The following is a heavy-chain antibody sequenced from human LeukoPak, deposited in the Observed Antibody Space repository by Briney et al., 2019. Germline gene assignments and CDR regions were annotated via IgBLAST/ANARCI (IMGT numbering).Heavy chain of an antibody. J-gene: IGHJ5*02. D-gene: IGHD2-15*01. CDR1: GGSISSYY. CDR3: AAHCSGGSCYLNWFDP. V-gene: IGHV4-59*01. CDR2: IYYSGST. Sequence: SETLSLTCTVSGGSISSYYWSWIRQPPGKGLEWIGYIYYSGSTNYNPSLKSRVTISVDTSKNQFSLKLTSVTAADTAVYYCAAHCSGGSCYLNWFDPWGQGTLVTVSS.